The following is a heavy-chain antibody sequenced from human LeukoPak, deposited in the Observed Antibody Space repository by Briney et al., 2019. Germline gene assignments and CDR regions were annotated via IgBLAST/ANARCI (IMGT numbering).Heavy chain of an antibody. CDR3: ARECLEYYYDSSGYYYRAFDI. J-gene: IGHJ3*02. V-gene: IGHV4-39*07. CDR2: IYYSGST. Sequence: PSETLSLTCTVSGGSISSSSYYWGWIRQPPGKGLEWIGSIYYSGSTYYNPSLKSRVTISVDTSKNQFSLKLSSVTAADTAVYYCARECLEYYYDSSGYYYRAFDIWGQGTMVTVSS. D-gene: IGHD3-22*01. CDR1: GGSISSSSYY.